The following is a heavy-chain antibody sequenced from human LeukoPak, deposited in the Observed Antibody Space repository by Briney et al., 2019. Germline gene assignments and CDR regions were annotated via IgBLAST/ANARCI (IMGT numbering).Heavy chain of an antibody. J-gene: IGHJ6*02. CDR3: ARDCYYGSRSPNNYYGMDV. CDR1: GFTFSSYA. CDR2: ISYDGNNI. Sequence: GRSLRLSCAASGFTFSSYAMHWVRQAPGKGPEWVAIISYDGNNIYYADSVKGRFTISRDNSKNTLYLQMNSLTADDTAVYYCARDCYYGSRSPNNYYGMDVWGQGATVTVSS. V-gene: IGHV3-30-3*01. D-gene: IGHD3-10*01.